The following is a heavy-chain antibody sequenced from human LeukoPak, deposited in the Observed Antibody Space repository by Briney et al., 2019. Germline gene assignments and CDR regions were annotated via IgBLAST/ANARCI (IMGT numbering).Heavy chain of an antibody. D-gene: IGHD4-17*01. CDR3: AKDLIGGSRLRYYFDY. CDR1: GFTFSSYA. V-gene: IGHV3-23*01. CDR2: ISGSGGST. J-gene: IGHJ4*02. Sequence: GGSLRLSCAASGFTFSSYAMSWVRQAPGKGLEWVSAISGSGGSTYYADSVKGRFTISRDNSKNTLYLLMNSLRAEDTAVYYCAKDLIGGSRLRYYFDYWGQGTLVTVSS.